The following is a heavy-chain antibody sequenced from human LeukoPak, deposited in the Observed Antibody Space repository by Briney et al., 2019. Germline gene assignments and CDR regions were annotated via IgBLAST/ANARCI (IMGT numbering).Heavy chain of an antibody. CDR2: ISESGSTR. J-gene: IGHJ4*02. D-gene: IGHD6-19*01. Sequence: GGSLRLSCAASGFTFSSYEMNWVRQAPGKGLEWVSYISESGSTRTYAASVKGRFTISRDNAKNSLSLEMNSLRDDDTAVYYCAREIVSAVAGNFDSWGQGTLVTASS. CDR3: AREIVSAVAGNFDS. V-gene: IGHV3-48*03. CDR1: GFTFSSYE.